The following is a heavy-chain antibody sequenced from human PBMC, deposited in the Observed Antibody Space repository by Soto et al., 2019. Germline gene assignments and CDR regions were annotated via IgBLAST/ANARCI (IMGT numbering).Heavy chain of an antibody. CDR2: IIPIIGII. CDR1: GGTFSSYT. CDR3: AGDPDSHYNDSHAYSYP. D-gene: IGHD3-22*01. J-gene: IGHJ5*02. Sequence: QVQLVQSGAEVKKPGSSVKVSCKASGGTFSSYTITWVRQAPGQGIEWMGRIIPIIGIINDAQKFQGRVNITADKFTGTAYMELTRLRSDDTAVYYCAGDPDSHYNDSHAYSYPWGQGTLVTVSS. V-gene: IGHV1-69*08.